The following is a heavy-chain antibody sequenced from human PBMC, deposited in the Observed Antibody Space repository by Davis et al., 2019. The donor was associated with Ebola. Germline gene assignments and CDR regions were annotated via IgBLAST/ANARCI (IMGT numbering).Heavy chain of an antibody. Sequence: GESLKISCAASGFTFSSYAMSWVRQAPGKGLEWVSTISGSGGSTYYADSVKGRFTISRDNAKNSLYLQMNTLRAEDTAVYYCARDPWDLWGQGTLVTVSS. CDR1: GFTFSSYA. CDR2: ISGSGGST. CDR3: ARDPWDL. V-gene: IGHV3-23*01. J-gene: IGHJ5*02.